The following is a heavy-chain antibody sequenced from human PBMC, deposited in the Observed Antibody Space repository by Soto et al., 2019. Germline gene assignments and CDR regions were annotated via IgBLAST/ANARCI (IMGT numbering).Heavy chain of an antibody. J-gene: IGHJ4*02. Sequence: SETLSLTCTVSGGSISSVDYYWSWIRQPPGKGLEWIGYIYYTGTTYYNPSLKSRVAISVDTSKNQFSLKLSSVTAADTAVYYCAREEEFGGNNYFDYWGQGTLVTVSS. D-gene: IGHD3-10*01. V-gene: IGHV4-30-4*01. CDR1: GGSISSVDYY. CDR2: IYYTGTT. CDR3: AREEEFGGNNYFDY.